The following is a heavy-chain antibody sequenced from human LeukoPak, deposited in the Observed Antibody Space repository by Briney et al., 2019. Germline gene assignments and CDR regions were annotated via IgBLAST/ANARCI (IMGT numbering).Heavy chain of an antibody. J-gene: IGHJ6*03. CDR2: MNPNSGNT. CDR3: ARRWGGVRGVIHYYYYYMDV. D-gene: IGHD3-10*01. V-gene: IGHV1-8*01. CDR1: GYTFTSYD. Sequence: ASVKVSCKASGYTFTSYDINWVRQATGQGLEWMGWMNPNSGNTGYAQKFQGRVTMTRNTSISTAYMELSSLRSEDTAVYYCARRWGGVRGVIHYYYYYMDVWGKGTTVTISS.